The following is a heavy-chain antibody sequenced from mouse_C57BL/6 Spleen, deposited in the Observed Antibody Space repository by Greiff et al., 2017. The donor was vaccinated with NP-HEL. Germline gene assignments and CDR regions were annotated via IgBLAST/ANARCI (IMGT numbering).Heavy chain of an antibody. V-gene: IGHV1-80*01. CDR2: IYPGDGDT. CDR3: ARFDDSGYFDY. Sequence: QVQLQQSGAELVKPGASVKISCKASGYAFSSYWMNWVKQRPGKGLEWIGQIYPGDGDTNYNGKFKGKATLTADKSSSTAYMQLSSLTSEDSAVDFCARFDDSGYFDYWGQGTTLTVSS. CDR1: GYAFSSYW. J-gene: IGHJ2*01. D-gene: IGHD2-4*01.